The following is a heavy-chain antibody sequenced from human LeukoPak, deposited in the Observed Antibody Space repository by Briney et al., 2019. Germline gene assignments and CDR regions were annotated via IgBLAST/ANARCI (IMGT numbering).Heavy chain of an antibody. CDR2: IYGGGGT. V-gene: IGHV3-53*01. D-gene: IGHD6-13*01. J-gene: IGHJ1*01. CDR3: ARDSPTAAGLFQH. CDR1: GFTFSDHY. Sequence: PGGSLRLSCAASGFTFSDHYLNWIRQAPGKGLEWVSVIYGGGGTSYADSVKGRFTISRDNSKNTLYLQMDSLRAEDTAVYYCARDSPTAAGLFQHWGQGTLVTVSS.